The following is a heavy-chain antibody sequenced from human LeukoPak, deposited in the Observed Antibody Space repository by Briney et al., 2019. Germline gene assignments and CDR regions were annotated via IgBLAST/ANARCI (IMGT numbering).Heavy chain of an antibody. Sequence: PGGSLRLSCAASGFTFSSYSMSWVRQAPGKGLEWVSYISSGSGSIYYADSVKGRFTISRDNAKNSLYLQMNSLRAEDTAVYYCASPSWGGYWGQGTLVTVSS. CDR1: GFTFSSYS. V-gene: IGHV3-48*01. D-gene: IGHD2-2*01. CDR2: ISSGSGSI. CDR3: ASPSWGGY. J-gene: IGHJ4*02.